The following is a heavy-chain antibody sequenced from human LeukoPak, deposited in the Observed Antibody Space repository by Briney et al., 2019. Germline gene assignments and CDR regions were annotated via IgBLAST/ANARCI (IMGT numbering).Heavy chain of an antibody. D-gene: IGHD2-21*02. J-gene: IGHJ6*02. CDR1: GFTFSSYS. V-gene: IGHV3-21*01. CDR2: ISSSSSYI. Sequence: GGSLRLSCAASGFTFSSYSMNWVRQAPGKGLEWVSSISSSSSYIYYADSVKGRFTISRDNAKNSLYLQMNSLRAEDTAVYYCARDVGDCGGDCPDYYYGMDVWGQGTTVTVSS. CDR3: ARDVGDCGGDCPDYYYGMDV.